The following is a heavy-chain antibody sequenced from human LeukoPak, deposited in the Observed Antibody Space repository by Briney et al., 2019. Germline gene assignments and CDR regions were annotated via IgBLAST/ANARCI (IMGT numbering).Heavy chain of an antibody. CDR1: GFTFDDYA. Sequence: GRSLRLSCAASGFTFDDYAMHWVRQAPGKGLVWVSRINSDGSSTSYADSVKGRFTISRDNAKNTLYLQMNSLRAEDTAVYYCARDRFTMVRGAKKSYYYYYYMDVWGKGTTVTISS. CDR2: INSDGSST. D-gene: IGHD3-10*01. CDR3: ARDRFTMVRGAKKSYYYYYYMDV. J-gene: IGHJ6*03. V-gene: IGHV3-74*01.